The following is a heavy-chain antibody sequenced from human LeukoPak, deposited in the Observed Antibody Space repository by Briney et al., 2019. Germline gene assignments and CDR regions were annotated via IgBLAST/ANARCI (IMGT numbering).Heavy chain of an antibody. Sequence: SVRVSCKASGGTFSSYAISWVRQAPGQGLEWMGGIIPIFGTANYAQKFQGRVTITADESTSTAYMELSSLRSEDTAVYYCARNMGASNSILNWFDPWGQGTLVTVSS. J-gene: IGHJ5*02. V-gene: IGHV1-69*13. CDR3: ARNMGASNSILNWFDP. CDR1: GGTFSSYA. D-gene: IGHD4-11*01. CDR2: IIPIFGTA.